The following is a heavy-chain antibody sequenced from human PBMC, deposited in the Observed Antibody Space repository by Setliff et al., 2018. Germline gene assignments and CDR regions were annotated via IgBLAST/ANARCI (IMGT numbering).Heavy chain of an antibody. CDR2: ISYDKRNE. CDR1: GFNFGAYA. V-gene: IGHV3-30*04. Sequence: GSLRLSCAASGFNFGAYAMHWVRQAPGKGLEWVAVISYDKRNEYYADSVKGRFTISRDNSRNTLYLQMNSLRVEDTAIYYCARGKMDVVAVAGKYCVMDVWGQGTTVTVSS. D-gene: IGHD6-19*01. CDR3: ARGKMDVVAVAGKYCVMDV. J-gene: IGHJ6*02.